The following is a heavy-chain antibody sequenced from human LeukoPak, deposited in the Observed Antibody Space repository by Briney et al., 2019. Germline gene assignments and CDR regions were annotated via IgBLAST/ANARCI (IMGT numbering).Heavy chain of an antibody. D-gene: IGHD3-16*01. J-gene: IGHJ2*01. V-gene: IGHV4-4*02. CDR1: GGSISSSNW. CDR3: VRGGASSRYFDL. Sequence: SETLSLTCAVSGGSISSSNWWSWVRQPPGKGLEWIGRIYTSGSTNYNPSLKSRVTMSVDTSKNQFSLKLSSVTAADTAVYYCVRGGASSRYFDLWGRGTLVTVSS. CDR2: IYTSGST.